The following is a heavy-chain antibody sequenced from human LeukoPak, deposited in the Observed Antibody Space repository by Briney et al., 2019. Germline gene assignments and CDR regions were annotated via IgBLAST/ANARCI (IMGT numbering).Heavy chain of an antibody. V-gene: IGHV3-23*01. Sequence: GGTLRLSCAASGFTFSGYGMSWVRQAPGKGLEWVSAISGSGGSTYYADSVKGRFTISRDNSKNTLYLQMNSLRAEDTAVYYCAKDSWSLITFNWFDPWGQGTLVTVSS. CDR3: AKDSWSLITFNWFDP. CDR1: GFTFSGYG. J-gene: IGHJ5*02. CDR2: ISGSGGST. D-gene: IGHD2-8*01.